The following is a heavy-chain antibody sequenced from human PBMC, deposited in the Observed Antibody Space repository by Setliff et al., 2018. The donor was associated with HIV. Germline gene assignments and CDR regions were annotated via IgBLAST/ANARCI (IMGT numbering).Heavy chain of an antibody. J-gene: IGHJ4*02. D-gene: IGHD1-1*01. CDR3: ASARIPTGGTSTAFDF. CDR2: INQDENKK. CDR1: GFTFNNYY. V-gene: IGHV3-7*01. Sequence: GSLRLSCVASGFTFNNYYMYWVRQAPGKGLEWVANINQDENKKNYVDSVKGRFTISRDNSKNTLYLQLNSLRPEDTAVYYCASARIPTGGTSTAFDFWGQGALVTVSS.